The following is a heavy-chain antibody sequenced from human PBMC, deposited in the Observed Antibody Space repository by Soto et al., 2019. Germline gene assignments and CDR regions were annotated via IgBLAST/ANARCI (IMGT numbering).Heavy chain of an antibody. Sequence: QVQLQESGPGLVKPSETLSLTCTVSGGSISSYYWSWIRQPPGKGLEWIGYFHFSGSTNYNPSLKRRVTISVDTSKNQFSLKLSSVTAADTAVYYCASGGYYYYMDVWGKGTTVTVSS. D-gene: IGHD3-3*01. CDR2: FHFSGST. CDR1: GGSISSYY. J-gene: IGHJ6*03. CDR3: ASGGYYYYMDV. V-gene: IGHV4-59*08.